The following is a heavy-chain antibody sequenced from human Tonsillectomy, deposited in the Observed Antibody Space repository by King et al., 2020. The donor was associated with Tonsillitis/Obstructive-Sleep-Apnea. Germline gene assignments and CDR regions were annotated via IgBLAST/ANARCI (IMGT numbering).Heavy chain of an antibody. CDR1: GFTFSSYA. Sequence: VQLVESGGGVVQPGRSLRLSCAASGFTFSSYAMHWVRQAPGKGLEWVAVISYDGNNKYYADSVKGRFTISRDNSKNTLYLQMNSLRAEDTALYYCERAGDIVVVPAAVYCDYWGQGTLVTVSS. J-gene: IGHJ4*02. V-gene: IGHV3-30*04. CDR2: ISYDGNNK. CDR3: ERAGDIVVVPAAVYCDY. D-gene: IGHD2-2*01.